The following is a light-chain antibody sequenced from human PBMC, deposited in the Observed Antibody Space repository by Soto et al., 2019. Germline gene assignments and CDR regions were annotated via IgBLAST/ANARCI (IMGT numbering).Light chain of an antibody. CDR3: QQVNSYPLT. Sequence: DVLLTQSPSFLSASVGDRVTITCRASQGSQSSLAWYQQKPGRAPILLISDATTLQSGVPSRCRGSGSGTEFSLTISSLQPEDFATLYCQQVNSYPLTFSGGTKVE. J-gene: IGKJ4*01. CDR1: QGSQSS. V-gene: IGKV1-9*01. CDR2: DAT.